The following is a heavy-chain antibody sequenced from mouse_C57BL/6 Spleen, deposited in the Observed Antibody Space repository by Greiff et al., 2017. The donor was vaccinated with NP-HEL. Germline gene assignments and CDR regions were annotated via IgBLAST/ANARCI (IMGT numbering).Heavy chain of an antibody. CDR1: GYAFSSYW. Sequence: VQLQQSGAELVKPGASVKISCKASGYAFSSYWMIWVKQRPGKGLEWIGQIYPGDGDTNYNGKFKGKATLTADKSSSTAYMQLSSLTSEDSAVYFCARWRGSSYFDYWGQGTTLTVSS. J-gene: IGHJ2*01. CDR3: ARWRGSSYFDY. V-gene: IGHV1-80*01. D-gene: IGHD1-1*01. CDR2: IYPGDGDT.